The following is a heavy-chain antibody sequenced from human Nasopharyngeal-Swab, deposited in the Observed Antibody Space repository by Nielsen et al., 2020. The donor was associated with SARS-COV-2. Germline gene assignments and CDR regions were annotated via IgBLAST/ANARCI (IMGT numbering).Heavy chain of an antibody. CDR3: AKDLGIAVAGTGHDL. CDR2: ISSSSSYI. D-gene: IGHD6-19*01. J-gene: IGHJ5*02. Sequence: GASLKISCAASGFTFNNYNFNWVRQAPGKGLEWVSSISSSSSYIYYADSVKGRFTISRDNAKNSLFLQMNSLRAEDTALYYCAKDLGIAVAGTGHDLWGQGTLVHRLL. CDR1: GFTFNNYN. V-gene: IGHV3-21*04.